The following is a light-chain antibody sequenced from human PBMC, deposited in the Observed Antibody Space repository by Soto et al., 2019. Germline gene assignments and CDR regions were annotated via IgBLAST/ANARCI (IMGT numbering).Light chain of an antibody. CDR2: AVS. J-gene: IGLJ1*01. Sequence: QSALTQPRSVSGSPGQSVTISCTGTSSDVGGYNYVSWYQHHPGKAPKLMISAVSNRPSGVSDRFSGSKSGNTASLTISGLQAEDEADYYCSYMRNSLYVFGTGTKVTVL. CDR1: SSDVGGYNY. V-gene: IGLV2-11*01. CDR3: SYMRNSLYV.